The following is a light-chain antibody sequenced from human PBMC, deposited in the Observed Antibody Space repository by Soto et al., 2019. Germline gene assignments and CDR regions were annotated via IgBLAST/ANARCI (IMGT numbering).Light chain of an antibody. CDR2: AAS. J-gene: IGKJ2*01. CDR1: QSISSY. CDR3: QQSFITPPFT. Sequence: DIQMTQSPSSLSASVGDRVTITCRASQSISSYLNWYQQHPGRAPKLLIYAASSLRSGVPSRFSGSGSGTDFTLTISALQPEDFATYYCQQSFITPPFTFGQGTKLDVK. V-gene: IGKV1-39*01.